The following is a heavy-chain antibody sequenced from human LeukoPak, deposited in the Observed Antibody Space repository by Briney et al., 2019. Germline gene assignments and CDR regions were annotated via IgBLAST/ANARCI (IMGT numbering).Heavy chain of an antibody. Sequence: ASVKVSCKVSGYTLTELSMHWVRQAPGKGLGWMGGFDPEDGETIYAQKFQGRVTMTEDTSTDTAYMELSSLRSEDTAVYYCATGVAAAGTSDYWGQGTLVTVSS. V-gene: IGHV1-24*01. D-gene: IGHD6-13*01. CDR2: FDPEDGET. J-gene: IGHJ4*02. CDR3: ATGVAAAGTSDY. CDR1: GYTLTELS.